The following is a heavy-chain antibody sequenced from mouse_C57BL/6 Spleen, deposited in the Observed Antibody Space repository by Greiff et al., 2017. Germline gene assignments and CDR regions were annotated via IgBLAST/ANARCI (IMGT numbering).Heavy chain of an antibody. CDR1: GYTFTSYG. D-gene: IGHD1-3*01. J-gene: IGHJ3*01. Sequence: ESGAELARPGASVKLSCKASGYTFTSYGISWVKQRTGQGLEWIGEIYPRGGNTYYNEKFKGKAPLTADKSSSTAYMAHSSLTSEDSAVSVCSRGESGEATWFAYWGQGTLLTVSA. V-gene: IGHV1-81*01. CDR3: SRGESGEATWFAY. CDR2: IYPRGGNT.